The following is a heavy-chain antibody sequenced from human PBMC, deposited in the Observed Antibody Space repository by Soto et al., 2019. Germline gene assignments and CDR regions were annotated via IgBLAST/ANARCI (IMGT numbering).Heavy chain of an antibody. J-gene: IGHJ6*03. CDR3: AQGSGSSTRGLTYSYVDV. Sequence: EVQLVESGGGLVQPGRSLRLSCVASGFSFDEYAMHWVRQAPGKGLEWVSGVSWNSGTMGYGDSVRGRFAISRDNAMNALYLQMSSPTTEATALYYCAQGSGSSTRGLTYSYVDVWGKGTAVSVPS. D-gene: IGHD2-2*01. CDR2: VSWNSGTM. CDR1: GFSFDEYA. V-gene: IGHV3-9*01.